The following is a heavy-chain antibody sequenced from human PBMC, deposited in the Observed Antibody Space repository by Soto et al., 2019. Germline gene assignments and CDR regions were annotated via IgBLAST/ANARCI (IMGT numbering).Heavy chain of an antibody. Sequence: EVQLVESGGGLVQPGGSLRLSCAVSGFTFSRYWMHWVRQAPGKGLVWVSRIYSDESSTSYADSVKGRFTISRDNAKNTLYLQMNSLRDEDTAVYYCARGEYCTGTSRHGSGSWDWGQGTLVTVS. CDR3: ARGEYCTGTSRHGSGSWD. CDR2: IYSDESST. J-gene: IGHJ4*02. CDR1: GFTFSRYW. D-gene: IGHD2-2*01. V-gene: IGHV3-74*01.